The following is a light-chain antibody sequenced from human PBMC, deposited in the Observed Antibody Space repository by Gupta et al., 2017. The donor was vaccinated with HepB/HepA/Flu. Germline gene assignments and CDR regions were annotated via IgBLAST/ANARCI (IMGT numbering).Light chain of an antibody. J-gene: IGLJ2*01. CDR3: QAWDSSTVI. CDR2: EDT. V-gene: IGLV3-1*01. Sequence: SYELTQTPSVSVSPGQTASITCSGDKLGNKYACWYRQKPGQSPVLVIYEDTKRPSGIPERFSGSNSGNTATLTISGTQAMDEADYYCQAWDSSTVIIGGGTKLTVL. CDR1: KLGNKY.